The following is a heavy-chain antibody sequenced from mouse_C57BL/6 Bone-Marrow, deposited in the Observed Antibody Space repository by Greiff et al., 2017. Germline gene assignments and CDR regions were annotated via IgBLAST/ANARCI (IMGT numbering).Heavy chain of an antibody. Sequence: EVKLMESGPSLVRPSQTLSLTCTVTGFSINGDCYWIWIRQFPGNKLEYIGYTFYSGITYYNPSLESQTYITRDTSKNQFSLKLSSVTSEDTATYYCARGDYGYYYAMDYWGQGTSVTVSS. V-gene: IGHV3-3*01. D-gene: IGHD2-2*01. CDR2: TFYSGIT. CDR1: GFSINGDCY. J-gene: IGHJ4*01. CDR3: ARGDYGYYYAMDY.